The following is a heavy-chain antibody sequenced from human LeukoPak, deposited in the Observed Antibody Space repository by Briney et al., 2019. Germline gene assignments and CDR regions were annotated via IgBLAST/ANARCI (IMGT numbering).Heavy chain of an antibody. Sequence: PGGSLRLSCAASGFTFSSYSMNWVRQAPGKGLEGVSSISSSSAYIYYADSMKGRFTSSRENAKNSLFLQINSLRAEDTAVYYCARDNYDSSGYYFDWGQGTLVTVSS. CDR2: ISSSSAYI. V-gene: IGHV3-21*01. CDR3: ARDNYDSSGYYFD. J-gene: IGHJ4*02. CDR1: GFTFSSYS. D-gene: IGHD3-22*01.